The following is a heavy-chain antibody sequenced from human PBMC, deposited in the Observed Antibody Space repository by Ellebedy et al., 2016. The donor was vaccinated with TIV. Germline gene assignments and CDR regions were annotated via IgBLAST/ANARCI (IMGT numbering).Heavy chain of an antibody. J-gene: IGHJ2*01. Sequence: PGGSLRLSCAASGFTVSSNYMSWVRQAPGKGLEWVANIKQDGSEKYYVDSVKGRFTISRDNAKNSLYLQMNSLRAEDTAVYYCARLPRSAAALSYWYFDLWGRGTLVTVSS. CDR3: ARLPRSAAALSYWYFDL. D-gene: IGHD2-15*01. V-gene: IGHV3-7*03. CDR2: IKQDGSEK. CDR1: GFTVSSNY.